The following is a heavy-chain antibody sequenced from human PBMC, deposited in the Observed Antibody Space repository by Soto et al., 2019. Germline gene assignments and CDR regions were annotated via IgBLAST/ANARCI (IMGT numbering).Heavy chain of an antibody. V-gene: IGHV3-13*01. D-gene: IGHD5-18*01. J-gene: IGHJ6*02. CDR1: GFTFSSYD. CDR2: IGTAGDT. CDR3: ARVKHTAMSEDYYGMDV. Sequence: VGSLRLSCAASGFTFSSYDMHWVRQATGKGLEWVSAIGTAGDTYYPGSVKGRFTISRENAKNSLYLQMNSLRAGDTAVYYCARVKHTAMSEDYYGMDVWGQGTTVTVSS.